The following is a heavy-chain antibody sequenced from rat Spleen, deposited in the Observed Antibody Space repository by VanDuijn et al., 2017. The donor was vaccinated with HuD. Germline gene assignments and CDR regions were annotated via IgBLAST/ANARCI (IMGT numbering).Heavy chain of an antibody. J-gene: IGHJ4*01. CDR3: ARYLTTTGVMDA. Sequence: QVQLKESGPGLVQPSQTLSLTCTVSGFSLTSYTVSWVRQPPGTGLEWIAAISSGGSTYYNSALKSRLSISRDTSKSQVFLKMNSLQTEDTAMYFCARYLTTTGVMDAWGQGASVTVSS. D-gene: IGHD1-10*01. V-gene: IGHV2-6*01. CDR1: GFSLTSYT. CDR2: ISSGGST.